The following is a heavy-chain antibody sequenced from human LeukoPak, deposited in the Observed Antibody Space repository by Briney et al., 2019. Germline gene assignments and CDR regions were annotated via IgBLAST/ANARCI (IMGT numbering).Heavy chain of an antibody. CDR1: GFTFSSYA. J-gene: IGHJ4*02. CDR2: ISGSGGST. Sequence: GGSLRLSCAASGFTFSSYAMTWIRQAPGKGLEWVSGISGSGGSTYYVDSVKGRFTISRDNSKNTVYLQMNSLKAEDTAVYHCAKERGSSDYHYDYWGQGTLVTVSS. V-gene: IGHV3-23*01. CDR3: AKERGSSDYHYDY. D-gene: IGHD3-22*01.